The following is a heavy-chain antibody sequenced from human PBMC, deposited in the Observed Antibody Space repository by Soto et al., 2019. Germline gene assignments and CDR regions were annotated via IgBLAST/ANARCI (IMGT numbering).Heavy chain of an antibody. CDR1: GFTFSNNA. V-gene: IGHV3-30-3*01. CDR2: ISYDGINK. Sequence: QVQLVESGGGVVQPGRSLRLSCAASGFTFSNNAMHWVRQDPGKGLEWVAAISYDGINKNYAASVKGRFTISRDNSQNTLYMQMDSLRSEDTAVYHCARDRGENYYERYLFDSWGQGTLVTFPS. CDR3: ARDRGENYYERYLFDS. J-gene: IGHJ4*02. D-gene: IGHD1-26*01.